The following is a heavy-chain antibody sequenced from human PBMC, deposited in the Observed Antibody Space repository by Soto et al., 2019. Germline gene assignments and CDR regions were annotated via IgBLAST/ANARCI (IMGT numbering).Heavy chain of an antibody. V-gene: IGHV4-59*01. J-gene: IGHJ6*02. D-gene: IGHD4-4*01. CDR3: ARDRNSRGDYYYGMDV. CDR1: GCSMSSYY. CDR2: IYYSGST. Sequence: SETLSLPCPVSGCSMSSYYWSWIRQPPGKGLEWIGYIYYSGSTNYNPSLKSRVTISVDTSKNQFSLKLSSVTAADTAVYYCARDRNSRGDYYYGMDVWGQGTTVTVSS.